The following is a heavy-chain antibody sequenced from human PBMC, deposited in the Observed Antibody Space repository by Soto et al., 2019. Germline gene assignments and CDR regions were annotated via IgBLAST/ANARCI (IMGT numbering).Heavy chain of an antibody. CDR2: TRDKPNSYTT. CDR1: GFTFSDHY. Sequence: GGSLRLSFAASGFTFSDHYMDWVRQAPGKGLEWVGRTRDKPNSYTTEYAASVKGRFTISRDDSENSVYLQMNSLKTEDTAVYYCTSAAVSKTGLDVWGQGTTVTVSS. CDR3: TSAAVSKTGLDV. D-gene: IGHD4-4*01. J-gene: IGHJ6*02. V-gene: IGHV3-72*01.